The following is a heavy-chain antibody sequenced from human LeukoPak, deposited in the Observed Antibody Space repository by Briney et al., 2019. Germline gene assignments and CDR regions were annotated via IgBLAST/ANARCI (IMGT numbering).Heavy chain of an antibody. J-gene: IGHJ4*02. D-gene: IGHD6-19*01. CDR1: GFTFSSYG. Sequence: GGSLRLSCAASGFTFSSYGMNWVRQAPGKGLEWVASISSSSSYIYYADSVKGRFTISRDTAKNSLYLQINSLRAEDTAVYYCARVLDSAWYSGYWGQGTLVTVSS. CDR3: ARVLDSAWYSGY. CDR2: ISSSSSYI. V-gene: IGHV3-21*01.